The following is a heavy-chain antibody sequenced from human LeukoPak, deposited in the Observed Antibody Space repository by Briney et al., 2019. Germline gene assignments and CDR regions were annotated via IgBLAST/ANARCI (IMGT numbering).Heavy chain of an antibody. Sequence: PSETLSLTCTVSGGSISSYYWSWIRQPPGKGLEWIGYIYHSGSTYYNPSLKSRVTISVDTSKNQFSLKLSSVTAADTAVYYCARYRDGYSAGPHDAFDIWGQGTMVTVSS. D-gene: IGHD5-24*01. CDR3: ARYRDGYSAGPHDAFDI. CDR1: GGSISSYY. CDR2: IYHSGST. J-gene: IGHJ3*02. V-gene: IGHV4-4*09.